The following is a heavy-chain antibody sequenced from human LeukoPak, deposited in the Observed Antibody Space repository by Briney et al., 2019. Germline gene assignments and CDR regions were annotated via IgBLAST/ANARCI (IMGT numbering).Heavy chain of an antibody. CDR3: AKGVTIVRGLIIQPYFDY. D-gene: IGHD3-10*01. V-gene: IGHV3-30*02. J-gene: IGHJ4*02. CDR1: GFTFSSYA. CDR2: IRYDGSNK. Sequence: QPGGTLRLSCAASGFTFSSYAMSWVRQAPGKGLEWVAFIRYDGSNKYYADSVKGRFTISRDNSKNTLYLQMNSLRAEDTAVYYCAKGVTIVRGLIIQPYFDYWGQGTLVTVSS.